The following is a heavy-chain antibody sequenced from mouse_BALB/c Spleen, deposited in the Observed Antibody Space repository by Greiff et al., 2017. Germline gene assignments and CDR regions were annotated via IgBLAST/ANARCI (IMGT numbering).Heavy chain of an antibody. CDR3: ARNPDGYYVSYWYFDV. J-gene: IGHJ1*01. CDR1: GYAFSSSW. Sequence: VQLQESGPELVKPGASVKISCKASGYAFSSSWMNWVKQRPGQGLEWIGRIYPGDGDTNYNGKFKGKATLTADKSSSTAYMQLSSLTSVDSAVYFCARNPDGYYVSYWYFDVWGAGTTVTVSS. D-gene: IGHD2-3*01. V-gene: IGHV1-82*01. CDR2: IYPGDGDT.